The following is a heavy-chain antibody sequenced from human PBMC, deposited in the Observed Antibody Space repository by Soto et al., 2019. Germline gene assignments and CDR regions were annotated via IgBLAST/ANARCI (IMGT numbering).Heavy chain of an antibody. CDR2: INPSGGST. CDR1: GYTFTSYY. Sequence: VSVKVSCKASGYTFTSYYMHWVRQAPGQGLEWMGIINPSGGSTSYAQKFQGRVTMTRDTSTRTVYMELSSLRSEDTAVYYCARDLGWDPARDYYYGMDVWGQGTTVTVTS. J-gene: IGHJ6*02. D-gene: IGHD1-26*01. CDR3: ARDLGWDPARDYYYGMDV. V-gene: IGHV1-46*01.